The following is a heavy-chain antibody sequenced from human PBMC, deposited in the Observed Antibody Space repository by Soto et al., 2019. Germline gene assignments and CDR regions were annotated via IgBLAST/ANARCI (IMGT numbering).Heavy chain of an antibody. V-gene: IGHV1-69*13. CDR1: GGTFSSYA. Sequence: SVKVSFKASGGTFSSYAISWVRQAPGQGLEWMGGIIPIFGTANYAQKFQGRVTITADESTSTAYMELSSLRSEDTAVYYCASFMTTVSDYYYYGMDVWGQGTTVTVSS. CDR2: IIPIFGTA. D-gene: IGHD4-4*01. J-gene: IGHJ6*02. CDR3: ASFMTTVSDYYYYGMDV.